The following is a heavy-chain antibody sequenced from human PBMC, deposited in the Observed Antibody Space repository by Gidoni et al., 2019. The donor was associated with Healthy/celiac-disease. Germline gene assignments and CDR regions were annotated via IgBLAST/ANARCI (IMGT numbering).Heavy chain of an antibody. D-gene: IGHD2-21*02. CDR2: INPGGGST. V-gene: IGHV1-46*01. CDR1: GYTFTSYY. J-gene: IGHJ1*01. Sequence: QVQLVQSGAEVKKPGASVKVSCKASGYTFTSYYMHWVRQAPGQGLEWMGIINPGGGSTSYGQKFQGRVTMTRDMSTSTVYMELSSLRSEDTAVYYCARDGGNSDEYFQHWGQGTLVTVSS. CDR3: ARDGGNSDEYFQH.